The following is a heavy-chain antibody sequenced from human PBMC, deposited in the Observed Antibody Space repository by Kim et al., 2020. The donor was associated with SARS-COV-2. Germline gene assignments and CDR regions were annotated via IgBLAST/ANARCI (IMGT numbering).Heavy chain of an antibody. V-gene: IGHV6-1*01. Sequence: YAASVKSRITIKPDTSKNQFSLQLNSVTPEDTAVYYCARGIVGTTLYFDYWGQGTLVTVSS. D-gene: IGHD1-26*01. CDR3: ARGIVGTTLYFDY. J-gene: IGHJ4*02.